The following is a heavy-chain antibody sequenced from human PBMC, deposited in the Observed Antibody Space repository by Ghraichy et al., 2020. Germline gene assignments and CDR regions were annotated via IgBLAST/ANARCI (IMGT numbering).Heavy chain of an antibody. Sequence: GESLNISCAASAFTFSNYNMNWVRQAPGKGLEWVSSISSSSSYIYYADSVKGRFTISRDNAKNSLYLQMNSLRAEDTAVYYCTRGLPYGDSGGFDYWGQGTLVTVSS. CDR1: AFTFSNYN. D-gene: IGHD4-17*01. CDR3: TRGLPYGDSGGFDY. J-gene: IGHJ4*02. V-gene: IGHV3-21*01. CDR2: ISSSSSYI.